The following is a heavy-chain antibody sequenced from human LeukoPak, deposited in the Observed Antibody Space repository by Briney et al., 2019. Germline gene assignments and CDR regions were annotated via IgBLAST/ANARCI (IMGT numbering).Heavy chain of an antibody. D-gene: IGHD1-26*01. Sequence: PSETLSLTCTVSGGSISSSSYYWGWIRQPPGKGLEWIGSIYYSGSTNYNPSLKSRVTISVDTSKNQFSLKLSSVTAADTAVYYCARHEGPTSYSGFDYWGQGTLVTVSS. CDR3: ARHEGPTSYSGFDY. CDR1: GGSISSSSYY. V-gene: IGHV4-39*01. CDR2: IYYSGST. J-gene: IGHJ4*02.